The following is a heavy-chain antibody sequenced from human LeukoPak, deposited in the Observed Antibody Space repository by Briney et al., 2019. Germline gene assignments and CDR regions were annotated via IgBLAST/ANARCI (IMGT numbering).Heavy chain of an antibody. J-gene: IGHJ3*02. Sequence: GGSLRLSCAASGFTFSIFEMNWVRQAPGKGLEWVSYISSSGSTIYYADSVRGRFTISRDNAKNSLYLQMNSLRAEDTAIYYCARVGGYSYGRNDAFDIWGQGTMVTVSS. CDR1: GFTFSIFE. D-gene: IGHD5-18*01. V-gene: IGHV3-48*03. CDR2: ISSSGSTI. CDR3: ARVGGYSYGRNDAFDI.